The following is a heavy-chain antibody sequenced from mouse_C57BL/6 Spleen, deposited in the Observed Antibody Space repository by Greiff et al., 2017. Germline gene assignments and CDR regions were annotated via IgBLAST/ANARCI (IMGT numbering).Heavy chain of an antibody. CDR3: TVDYAGFAY. D-gene: IGHD2-4*01. J-gene: IGHJ3*01. V-gene: IGHV6-3*01. CDR2: IRLKSDNYAT. CDR1: GFTFSNYW. Sequence: EVKVVESGGGLVQPGGSMKLSCVASGFTFSNYWMNWVRQSPEKGLEWVAQIRLKSDNYATHYAESVKGRFTISRDDSKSSVYLQMNNLRAEDTGIYYCTVDYAGFAYWGQGTLVTVSA.